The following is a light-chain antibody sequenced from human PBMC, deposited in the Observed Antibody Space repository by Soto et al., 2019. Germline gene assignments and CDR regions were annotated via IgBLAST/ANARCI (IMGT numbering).Light chain of an antibody. J-gene: IGKJ2*01. CDR3: MQALQSPYT. Sequence: DIVMTQSPLSLPVTPGEQASISCRSSQSLLHSNGYNYLDWYLQKPGQSPQLLISLGSNRASGVPARFSGSGSATDFTLNIARVEAEDFGVYYCMQALQSPYTFGQGTKLEIK. CDR2: LGS. V-gene: IGKV2-28*01. CDR1: QSLLHSNGYNY.